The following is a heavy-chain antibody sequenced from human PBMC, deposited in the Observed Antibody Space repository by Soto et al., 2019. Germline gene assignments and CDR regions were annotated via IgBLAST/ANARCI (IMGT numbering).Heavy chain of an antibody. Sequence: GGSLRLSCSASGFTFGSYAFHWVRQAPGKGLEWVSAIGGSGGATYYADSVKGRFTVSRDNSKNTLYLQVNSLRAEDTAVYYCAKDYIGVIPDAFDIWGQGTMVTVSS. J-gene: IGHJ3*02. V-gene: IGHV3-23*01. D-gene: IGHD3-16*02. CDR2: IGGSGGAT. CDR3: AKDYIGVIPDAFDI. CDR1: GFTFGSYA.